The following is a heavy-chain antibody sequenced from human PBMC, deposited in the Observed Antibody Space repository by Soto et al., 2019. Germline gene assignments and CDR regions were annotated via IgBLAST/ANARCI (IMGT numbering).Heavy chain of an antibody. J-gene: IGHJ6*03. CDR3: ARGQGRTNIVATVRYYYYMDV. CDR1: GFTFSSYW. CDR2: INSDGSST. V-gene: IGHV3-74*01. Sequence: QPGGSLRLSCAASGFTFSSYWMHWVRQAPGKGLVWVSRINSDGSSTSYADSVKGRFTISRDNAKNTLYLQMNSLRAEDTAVYYCARGQGRTNIVATVRYYYYMDVWGKGTTVTVSS. D-gene: IGHD5-12*01.